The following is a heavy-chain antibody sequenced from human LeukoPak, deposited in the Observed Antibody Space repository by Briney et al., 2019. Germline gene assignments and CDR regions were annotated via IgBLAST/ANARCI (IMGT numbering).Heavy chain of an antibody. Sequence: SQTLSLTCAISGDSVSSDSAAWSWIRQSPSRGLEWLGRTYYRSKWYNEYAISVKRRITINPDTSKNQFSLQLNSVTPEDTAVYYCARGVHSYYFDYWGQGTLVTVSS. CDR1: GDSVSSDSAA. J-gene: IGHJ4*02. CDR3: ARGVHSYYFDY. D-gene: IGHD2-15*01. V-gene: IGHV6-1*01. CDR2: TYYRSKWYN.